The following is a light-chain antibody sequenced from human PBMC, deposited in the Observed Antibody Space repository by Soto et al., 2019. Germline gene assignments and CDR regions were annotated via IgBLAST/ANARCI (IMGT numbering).Light chain of an antibody. CDR1: SSDIGGYNY. V-gene: IGLV2-14*01. CDR3: NSYTTSSTFVV. CDR2: EVT. J-gene: IGLJ2*01. Sequence: QSALTQPASVSGSPGQSITISCTGTSSDIGGYNYVTWYQQYPGKAPKLIIYEVTNRPSGVSNRFSGSKSGNTASLTISGLQAEDEADYYCNSYTTSSTFVVFGGGTKLTVL.